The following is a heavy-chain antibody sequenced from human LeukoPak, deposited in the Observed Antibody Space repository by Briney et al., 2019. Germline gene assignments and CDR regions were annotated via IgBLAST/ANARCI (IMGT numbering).Heavy chain of an antibody. CDR3: ARDSRYCSGGSCYSGYFQH. CDR2: IYYSEST. V-gene: IGHV4-31*03. D-gene: IGHD2-15*01. J-gene: IGHJ1*01. Sequence: SQTLSLTCTVSGGSISSGGYYWSWIRQHPGNGLEWIGYIYYSESTYYNPSLKSRVTISVDTSKNQFSLKLSSVTAADTAVYYCARDSRYCSGGSCYSGYFQHWGQGTLVTVSS. CDR1: GGSISSGGYY.